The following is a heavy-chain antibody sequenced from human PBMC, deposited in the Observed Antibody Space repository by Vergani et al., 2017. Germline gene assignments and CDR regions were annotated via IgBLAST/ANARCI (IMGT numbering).Heavy chain of an antibody. CDR2: IKTNSGTT. J-gene: IGHJ5*02. D-gene: IGHD3-10*01. V-gene: IGHV1-2*04. CDR3: ARELVLNDYIGAGNYNSCFDP. Sequence: QVQLVQSWAEVKKPGASVKVSRKASGYIFTGYYMHWVRQAPGQGLEWMGWIKTNSGTTNYAQKFQGWVTMTRDTSSSTAYMEMSRMTSDDTAVFSSARELVLNDYIGAGNYNSCFDPWGRGILVTVSA. CDR1: GYIFTGYY.